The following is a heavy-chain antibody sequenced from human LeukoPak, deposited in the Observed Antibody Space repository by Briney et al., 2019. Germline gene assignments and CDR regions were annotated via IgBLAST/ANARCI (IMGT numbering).Heavy chain of an antibody. Sequence: GGSLRLSCTVSGFTVTSTHMDWVRQAPGKGPEWVALIYDGGGTVYADSVKGRFTISRDNSKNMAYLQMNSLRPEDSAVYYCARDRAGRRSSWVEFDLWGQGTLVTVSS. J-gene: IGHJ5*02. D-gene: IGHD3-10*01. V-gene: IGHV3-53*05. CDR3: ARDRAGRRSSWVEFDL. CDR1: GFTVTSTH. CDR2: IYDGGGT.